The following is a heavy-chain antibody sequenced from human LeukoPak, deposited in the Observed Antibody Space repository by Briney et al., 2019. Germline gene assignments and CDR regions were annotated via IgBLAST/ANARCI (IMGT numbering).Heavy chain of an antibody. CDR1: GFTFSHYW. J-gene: IGHJ4*02. V-gene: IGHV3-7*01. D-gene: IGHD5-18*01. CDR2: IKQDGSEK. Sequence: PGGSLRLSCAASGFTFSHYWMSWVRHAPGKGLELVANIKQDGSEKYYVDSVKGRFTISRDNAKNSLYLQMNSLRAEDTALYYCATHRGYSYGTAEDFDYWGQGTLVTVSS. CDR3: ATHRGYSYGTAEDFDY.